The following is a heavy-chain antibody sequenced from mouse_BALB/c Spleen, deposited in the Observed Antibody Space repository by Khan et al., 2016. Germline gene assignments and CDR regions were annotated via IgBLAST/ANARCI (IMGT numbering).Heavy chain of an antibody. CDR1: GFNIKDTY. CDR2: IDPANGNT. J-gene: IGHJ4*01. V-gene: IGHV14-3*02. Sequence: VQLKQSGAELVKPGASVKLSCTASGFNIKDTYMHWVKQRPEQGLEWIGRIDPANGNTKYDPKFQGKATITADTSSNTAYLQLSSLTSEDTAVYYCASGTARATDYAMDYWGQGTSVTVSS. CDR3: ASGTARATDYAMDY. D-gene: IGHD3-2*01.